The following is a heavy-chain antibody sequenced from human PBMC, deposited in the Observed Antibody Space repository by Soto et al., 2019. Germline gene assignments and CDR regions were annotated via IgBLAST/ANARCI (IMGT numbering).Heavy chain of an antibody. D-gene: IGHD4-17*01. J-gene: IGHJ4*02. V-gene: IGHV3-30*18. Sequence: GGSLRLSCAASGFTFSSYGMHWVRQAPGKGLEWVAVISYDGSNKYYADSVKGRFTISRDNSKNTLYLQMNSLRAEDTAVYYCANHILRHDYGDYHARFWGQGTLVTVSS. CDR1: GFTFSSYG. CDR3: ANHILRHDYGDYHARF. CDR2: ISYDGSNK.